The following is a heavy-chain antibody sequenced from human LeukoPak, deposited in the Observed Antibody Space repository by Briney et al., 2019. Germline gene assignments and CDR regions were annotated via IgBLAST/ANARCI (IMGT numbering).Heavy chain of an antibody. J-gene: IGHJ4*02. V-gene: IGHV4-34*01. CDR2: INHSGVT. Sequence: PSETLSLTCAVYGGSFSGFYCSWIRQPPGKGLEWIGEINHSGVTNYNPSLKSRVTISIDTSKNQFSLRLSSVTAADTAVYYCGRASPGGGSYFDYWGQGTRVTVSS. CDR1: GGSFSGFY. CDR3: GRASPGGGSYFDY. D-gene: IGHD3-10*01.